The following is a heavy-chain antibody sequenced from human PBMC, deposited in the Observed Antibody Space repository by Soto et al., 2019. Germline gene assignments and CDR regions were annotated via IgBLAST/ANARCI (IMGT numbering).Heavy chain of an antibody. CDR1: GYSFTSYW. J-gene: IGHJ6*02. Sequence: GESLKISCKGSGYSFTSYWISWVRQMPGKGLEWMGRIDPSDSYTNYSPSFQGHVTISADKSISTAYLQWSSLKASDTAMYYCARLPSVTTGAYYYYYRMDCWGQGTTVAVSS. D-gene: IGHD4-4*01. CDR3: ARLPSVTTGAYYYYYRMDC. V-gene: IGHV5-10-1*01. CDR2: IDPSDSYT.